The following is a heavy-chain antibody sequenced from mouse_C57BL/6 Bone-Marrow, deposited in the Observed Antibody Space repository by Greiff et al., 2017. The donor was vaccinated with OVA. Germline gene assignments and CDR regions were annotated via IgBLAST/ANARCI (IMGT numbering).Heavy chain of an antibody. V-gene: IGHV1-50*01. CDR2: IDPSDSYT. J-gene: IGHJ3*01. Sequence: QVQLQQPGAELVKPGASVKLSCKASGYTFTSYWMQWVKQRPGQGLEWIGEIDPSDSYTNYNHKFKGKATLTVDTSSSTAYMQLSSLTSEDAAVYYCARKEGFANWGQGTLVTVSA. CDR1: GYTFTSYW. CDR3: ARKEGFAN.